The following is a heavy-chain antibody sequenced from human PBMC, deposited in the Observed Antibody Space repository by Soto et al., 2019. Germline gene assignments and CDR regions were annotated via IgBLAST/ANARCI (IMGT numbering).Heavy chain of an antibody. CDR3: AAYGSGAYDGMDV. CDR1: GFIFSGSA. J-gene: IGHJ6*02. D-gene: IGHD3-10*01. Sequence: GGSLRLSCAASGFIFSGSAMHWVRQASGKGLEWVSFISSSSSYIYYADSVKGRFTISRDNAKNSLYLQMNSLRAEDTAVYYCAAYGSGAYDGMDVWGQGTTVTVSS. V-gene: IGHV3-21*01. CDR2: ISSSSSYI.